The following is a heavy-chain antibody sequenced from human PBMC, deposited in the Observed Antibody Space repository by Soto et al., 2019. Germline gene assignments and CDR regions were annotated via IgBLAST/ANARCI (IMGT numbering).Heavy chain of an antibody. CDR3: ARTNGAYSNYFDY. D-gene: IGHD2-8*01. CDR1: GFTFSSYS. CDR2: ISYDGSNK. V-gene: IGHV3-30*03. J-gene: IGHJ4*02. Sequence: LRLSCAASGFTFSSYSMNWVRQAPGKGLEWVAVISYDGSNKYYADSVKGRFTISRDNSKNTLYLQMNSLRAENTAVYYCARTNGAYSNYFDYWGQG.